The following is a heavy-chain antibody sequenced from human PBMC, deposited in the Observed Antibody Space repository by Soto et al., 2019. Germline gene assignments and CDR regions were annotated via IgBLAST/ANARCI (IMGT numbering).Heavy chain of an antibody. Sequence: QVQLQESGPGLVKPSQTLSLTCTVSGGSISSGGYYWSWIRQHPGKGLELIGYIYYSGSTYYNPSLKSRVTISVDTSKNQFSLKLSSVTAADTAVYYCAREAAGILNWFDPWGQGTLVTVSS. J-gene: IGHJ5*02. V-gene: IGHV4-31*03. CDR3: AREAAGILNWFDP. CDR2: IYYSGST. CDR1: GGSISSGGYY. D-gene: IGHD6-25*01.